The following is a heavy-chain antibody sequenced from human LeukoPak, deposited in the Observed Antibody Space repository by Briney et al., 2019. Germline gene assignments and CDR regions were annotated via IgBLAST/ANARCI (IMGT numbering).Heavy chain of an antibody. D-gene: IGHD3-3*01. J-gene: IGHJ3*02. Sequence: PSETLSLTCTVSGGSISSSSYYWGWIRQPPGKGLEWIGSIYYSGSTYYNPSLKSRVTISVDTSKNQFSLKLSSVTAADTAVYYCARVPPYDFWSGYYQTDAFDIWGQGTMVTVSS. CDR3: ARVPPYDFWSGYYQTDAFDI. CDR2: IYYSGST. V-gene: IGHV4-39*07. CDR1: GGSISSSSYY.